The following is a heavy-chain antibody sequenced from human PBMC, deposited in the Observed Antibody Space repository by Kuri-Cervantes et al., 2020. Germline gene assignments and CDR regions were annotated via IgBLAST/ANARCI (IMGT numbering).Heavy chain of an antibody. Sequence: ASVKVSCKASGYTFTSYDISWVRQAPGQGLEWMGWISAYNGNTNYAQKLQGRVTMTTDTSTSTAYMELRSLRSDDTAVYYCARERPNSGYDYVFDYWGQGTLVTVSS. CDR1: GYTFTSYD. CDR3: ARERPNSGYDYVFDY. J-gene: IGHJ4*02. V-gene: IGHV1-18*01. D-gene: IGHD5-12*01. CDR2: ISAYNGNT.